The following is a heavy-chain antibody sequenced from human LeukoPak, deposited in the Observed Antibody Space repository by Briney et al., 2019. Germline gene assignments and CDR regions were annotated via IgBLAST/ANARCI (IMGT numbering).Heavy chain of an antibody. CDR3: ASGGHGYGDSGAH. CDR2: IYGGGST. J-gene: IGHJ1*01. CDR1: GFIVSSNY. D-gene: IGHD4-17*01. V-gene: IGHV3-53*01. Sequence: GGSLRLSCAASGFIVSSNYVNWVRQAPGKGLEWVSVIYGGGSTYYADSVKGRFTISRDNSKNMLYLQMNSLRVEDTAVYYCASGGHGYGDSGAHWGQGTLVTVSS.